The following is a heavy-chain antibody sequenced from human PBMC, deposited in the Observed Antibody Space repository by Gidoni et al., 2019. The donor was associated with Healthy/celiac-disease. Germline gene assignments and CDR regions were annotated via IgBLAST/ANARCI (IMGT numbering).Heavy chain of an antibody. J-gene: IGHJ4*02. V-gene: IGHV1-69*08. CDR3: ARDLLGYCSCGSCSLGY. D-gene: IGHD2-15*01. CDR1: GGTFSRYT. Sequence: QVQLVQSGAEVKEPGSSVKVSCTAAGGTFSRYTISWVRKAPVQGLEWMGRIIPILVIANYAQKCQGRVTITADKSTSTAYMELSSLRSEDTAVYYCARDLLGYCSCGSCSLGYCGQGTLVTVSS. CDR2: IIPILVIA.